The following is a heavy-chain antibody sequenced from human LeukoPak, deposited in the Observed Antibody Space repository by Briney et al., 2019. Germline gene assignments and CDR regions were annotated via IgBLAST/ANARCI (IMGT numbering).Heavy chain of an antibody. Sequence: GGSLRLSCAASGFTFSSYAMSWVRQAPGKGLEWVSAISGSGGSTYYADSVKGRFTISRDNSKNTLYLQMNSLKTEDTAVYYCTRDLGYSSSWAISDAFDIWGQGTMVTVSS. J-gene: IGHJ3*02. D-gene: IGHD6-13*01. V-gene: IGHV3-23*01. CDR1: GFTFSSYA. CDR2: ISGSGGST. CDR3: TRDLGYSSSWAISDAFDI.